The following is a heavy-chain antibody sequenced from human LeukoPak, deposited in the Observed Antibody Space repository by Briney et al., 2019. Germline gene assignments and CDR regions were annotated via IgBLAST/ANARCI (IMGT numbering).Heavy chain of an antibody. CDR1: GGSFSGYY. Sequence: SETLSLTCAVYGGSFSGYYWSWIRQPPGKGLEWIGGINHSGSTNYNPSLKSRVTISVDTSKNQFSLRLSSVTAADTAVYYCARGETYSGSYLFGMDVWGQGTTVTASS. D-gene: IGHD1-26*01. V-gene: IGHV4-34*01. CDR3: ARGETYSGSYLFGMDV. J-gene: IGHJ6*02. CDR2: INHSGST.